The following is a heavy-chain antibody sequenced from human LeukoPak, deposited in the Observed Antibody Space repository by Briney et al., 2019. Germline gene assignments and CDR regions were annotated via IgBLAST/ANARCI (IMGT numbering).Heavy chain of an antibody. V-gene: IGHV4-4*07. CDR2: IYTSGST. Sequence: SETLSLTCTVSGGSISSYYWSWIRQPAGKGLEWIGRIYTSGSTNYNPSLKSRVTMSVDTSKNQFSLKLSSVTAADTAVYYCARGPFEYSSSSQYFDYWGQGTLVTVSS. CDR3: ARGPFEYSSSSQYFDY. CDR1: GGSISSYY. J-gene: IGHJ4*02. D-gene: IGHD6-6*01.